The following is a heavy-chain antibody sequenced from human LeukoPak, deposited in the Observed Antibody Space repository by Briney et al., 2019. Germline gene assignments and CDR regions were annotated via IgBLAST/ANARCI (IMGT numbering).Heavy chain of an antibody. CDR1: GYTFSDHY. J-gene: IGHJ3*02. CDR3: ARHNWGDAFDI. Sequence: VASVKASCKASGYTFSDHYIHWVRQAPGQGLEWMGWINPKRGDTNYAQKFQGRVTMTRDTSIRAAYMELSRLRSDDTAVYYCARHNWGDAFDIWGQGTMVTISS. D-gene: IGHD7-27*01. CDR2: INPKRGDT. V-gene: IGHV1-2*02.